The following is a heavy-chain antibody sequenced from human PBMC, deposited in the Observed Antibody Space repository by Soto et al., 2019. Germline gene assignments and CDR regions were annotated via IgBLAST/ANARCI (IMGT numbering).Heavy chain of an antibody. J-gene: IGHJ4*02. CDR1: GFTVTSNG. V-gene: IGHV3-23*01. D-gene: IGHD4-4*01. CDR2: ISPNGQGI. Sequence: GALVLSAGESGFTVTSNGVSGVRQAPGKGLEWVSAISPNGQGIWYADSVKGRFTISRDISRNTVFLQMDSLRAEDTAVYYCAKDRQYPRDYFHYWGQGTLVTGSS. CDR3: AKDRQYPRDYFHY.